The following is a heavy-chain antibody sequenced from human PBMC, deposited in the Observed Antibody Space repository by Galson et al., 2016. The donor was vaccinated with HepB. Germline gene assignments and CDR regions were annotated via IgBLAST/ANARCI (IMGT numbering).Heavy chain of an antibody. V-gene: IGHV4-61*02. D-gene: IGHD1-7*01. J-gene: IGHJ4*02. Sequence: TLSLTCTVSVGSISSGSYFWSWIRQPAGKGLEWIGRIYTSESTNYNPSLKSRLTMSVDTSKNQFSLRLTSVTATDTAVYYCARGGNYPFDYWGQGTLVTVSS. CDR3: ARGGNYPFDY. CDR1: VGSISSGSYF. CDR2: IYTSEST.